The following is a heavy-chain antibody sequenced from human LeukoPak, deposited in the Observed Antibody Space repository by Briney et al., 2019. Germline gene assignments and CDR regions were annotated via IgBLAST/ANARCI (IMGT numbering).Heavy chain of an antibody. D-gene: IGHD1-14*01. CDR3: ARDERSWTGGHYYMDV. Sequence: SETLSLTCTVSGGSISSHYWSWIRQPPGKGLEWIGYSYYSGSTNYNPSLKSRVTISVDTSKNQFSLKLSSVTAADTAVYYCARDERSWTGGHYYMDVWGKGTTVTVSS. CDR1: GGSISSHY. J-gene: IGHJ6*03. CDR2: SYYSGST. V-gene: IGHV4-59*11.